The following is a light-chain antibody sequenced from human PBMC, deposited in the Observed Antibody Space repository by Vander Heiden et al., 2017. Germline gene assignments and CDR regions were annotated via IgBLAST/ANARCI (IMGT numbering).Light chain of an antibody. CDR1: QSISSW. CDR3: QQYSSYPAT. CDR2: KAS. V-gene: IGKV1-5*03. Sequence: DIQMTQSPFTLSASVGDRVTITFRASQSISSWLAWYHQEPGKAPKLLIYKASTLESGVPSRFSGSGSGTEFTLTISSLQPDDFATYYCQQYSSYPATFGQGTKVQIK. J-gene: IGKJ1*01.